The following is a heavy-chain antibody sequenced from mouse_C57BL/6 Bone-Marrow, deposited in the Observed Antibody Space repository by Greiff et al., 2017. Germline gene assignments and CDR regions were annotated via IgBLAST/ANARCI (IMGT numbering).Heavy chain of an antibody. D-gene: IGHD1-1*01. CDR1: GFNIKDYY. Sequence: VQLQQSGAELVRPGASVKLSCTASGFNIKDYYMHWVKQRPEQGLEWIGRIDPEDGDTEYAPKFQGKATMTADTASNTAYLQLSSLTSEDTAVYYCTTVITTVGTVAYWGQGTLVTVTA. J-gene: IGHJ3*01. CDR3: TTVITTVGTVAY. CDR2: IDPEDGDT. V-gene: IGHV14-1*01.